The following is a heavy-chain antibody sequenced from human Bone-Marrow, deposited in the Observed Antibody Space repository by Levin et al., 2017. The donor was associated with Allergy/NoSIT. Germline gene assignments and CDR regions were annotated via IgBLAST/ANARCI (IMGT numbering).Heavy chain of an antibody. CDR3: TRLQLLDRLDY. Sequence: ASVKVSCKASGYTFTNYWIGWVRQMPGKGLEWMGIIYPDDSDTKYSPSFQGQVTISADKSISTAYLQWSSLEASDTAMYYCTRLQLLDRLDYWGQGTLVTVSS. CDR2: IYPDDSDT. CDR1: GYTFTNYW. D-gene: IGHD3-3*01. V-gene: IGHV5-51*01. J-gene: IGHJ4*02.